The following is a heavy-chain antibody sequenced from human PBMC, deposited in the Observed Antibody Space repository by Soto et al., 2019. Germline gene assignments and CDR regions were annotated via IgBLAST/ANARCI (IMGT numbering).Heavy chain of an antibody. CDR1: GGSISSGDYY. V-gene: IGHV4-30-4*01. Sequence: TSETLSLTCTVSGGSISSGDYYWSWIRQPPGKGLEWIGYIYYSGSTYYNPSLKSRVTISVDTSKNQFSLKLSSVTAADTAVYYCARVRYGDYFVPDFDYWGQGTLVTVSS. CDR2: IYYSGST. J-gene: IGHJ4*02. CDR3: ARVRYGDYFVPDFDY. D-gene: IGHD4-17*01.